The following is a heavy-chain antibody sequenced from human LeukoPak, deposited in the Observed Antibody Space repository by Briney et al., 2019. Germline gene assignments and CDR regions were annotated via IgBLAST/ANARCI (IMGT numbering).Heavy chain of an antibody. CDR2: IYTSGST. CDR1: GGSISSYY. V-gene: IGHV4-4*07. CDR3: ARDYLIPYSSGWYWFDP. Sequence: SETLSLTCTVPGGSISSYYWSWIRQPAGKGLEWIGRIYTSGSTNYNPSLKSRFTMSVDASKNQFSLKLSSVTAADTAVYYCARDYLIPYSSGWYWFDPWGQGTLVTVSS. D-gene: IGHD6-19*01. J-gene: IGHJ5*02.